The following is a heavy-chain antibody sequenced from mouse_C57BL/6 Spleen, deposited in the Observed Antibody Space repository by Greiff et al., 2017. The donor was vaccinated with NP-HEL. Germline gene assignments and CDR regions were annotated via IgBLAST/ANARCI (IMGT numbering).Heavy chain of an antibody. CDR3: AKGTPDRAMDY. CDR1: GFSLTSYG. CDR2: IWGGGST. J-gene: IGHJ4*01. Sequence: QVQLQQSGPGLVAPSQSLSITCTVSGFSLTSYGVSWVRQPPGKGLEWLGVIWGGGSTNYHSALISRLSISKDNSTSQVFLQLNSLQTDDTATYYCAKGTPDRAMDYWGQGTSVTVSS. D-gene: IGHD3-3*01. V-gene: IGHV2-3*01.